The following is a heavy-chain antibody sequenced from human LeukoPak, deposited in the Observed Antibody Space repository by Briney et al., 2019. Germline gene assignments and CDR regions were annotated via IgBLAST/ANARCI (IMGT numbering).Heavy chain of an antibody. CDR3: ARGNWNDVVGYYFDY. CDR1: GYSISSGYY. CDR2: IYHSGST. J-gene: IGHJ4*02. D-gene: IGHD1-1*01. V-gene: IGHV4-38-2*02. Sequence: SQTLSLTCTVSGYSISSGYYWGWIRQPPGQGLEWIGSIYHSGSTYYNPSLKSRVTISVDTSKNQFSLKLSSVTAADTAVYYCARGNWNDVVGYYFDYWGQGTLVTVSS.